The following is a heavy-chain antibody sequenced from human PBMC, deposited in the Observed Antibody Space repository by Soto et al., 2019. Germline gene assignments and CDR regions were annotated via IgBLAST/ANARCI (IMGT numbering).Heavy chain of an antibody. D-gene: IGHD3-3*01. V-gene: IGHV4-59*02. CDR3: ARGEWFLRGYGMDV. J-gene: IGHJ6*02. Sequence: QVQLQESGPGLVKPSETLSLTCTVSGVSVSTAYWSWIRQPPGKRLEYIGFIYNGWSPNYNPSLESRVTISPDTSNNQFSLKLISVTAADTALYYCARGEWFLRGYGMDVWGRGTTVTVS. CDR2: IYNGWSP. CDR1: GVSVSTAY.